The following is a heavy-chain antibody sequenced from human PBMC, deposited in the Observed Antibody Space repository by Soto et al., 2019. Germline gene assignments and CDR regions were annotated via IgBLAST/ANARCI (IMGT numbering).Heavy chain of an antibody. J-gene: IGHJ6*02. CDR3: AREVVPAAIRPREYGMDV. CDR1: GGSISSYY. Sequence: SETLSLTCTVSGGSISSYYWSWIRQPPGKRLEWIGYIYYSGSTNYNPSLKSRVTISVDTSKNQFSLKLSSVTAADTAVYYCAREVVPAAIRPREYGMDVWGQGTTVTVSS. V-gene: IGHV4-59*01. D-gene: IGHD2-2*01. CDR2: IYYSGST.